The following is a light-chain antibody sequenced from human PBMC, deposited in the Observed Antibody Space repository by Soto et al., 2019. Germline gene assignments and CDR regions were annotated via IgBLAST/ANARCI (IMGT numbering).Light chain of an antibody. Sequence: DIQMTQSPSSLSASVGDRVTITCRASQTISTYLNWYQQKLGKGPKLLIYGASSLQSGVPSRFSGSGSGTDFTLTISSLQPEDFATYFCQQSYSSPLYTFGQGTKLEI. J-gene: IGKJ2*01. CDR2: GAS. CDR3: QQSYSSPLYT. V-gene: IGKV1-39*01. CDR1: QTISTY.